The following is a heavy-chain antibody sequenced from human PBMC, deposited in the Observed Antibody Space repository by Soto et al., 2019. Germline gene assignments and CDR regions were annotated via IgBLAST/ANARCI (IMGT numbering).Heavy chain of an antibody. V-gene: IGHV1-46*01. CDR2: INPSGGST. J-gene: IGHJ5*02. Sequence: ASVKVSCKASGYTFTSYYRQWVRQAPGQGLEWMGIINPSGGSTSYAQKFQGRVTMTRDTSTSTVYMELSSLRSEDTAVYYCALNPDYGDYERVNWFDPWGQGTLVTVSS. CDR3: ALNPDYGDYERVNWFDP. CDR1: GYTFTSYY. D-gene: IGHD4-17*01.